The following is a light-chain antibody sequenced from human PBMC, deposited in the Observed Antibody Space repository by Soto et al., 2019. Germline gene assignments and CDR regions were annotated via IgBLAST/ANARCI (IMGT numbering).Light chain of an antibody. CDR3: QQGYSTPWT. V-gene: IGKV1-39*01. J-gene: IGKJ1*01. CDR2: AAS. CDR1: QSIGTY. Sequence: DIQMTQSPSYLYASVGDRVTITCRASQSIGTYLHWYQPKAGKAPKLLIYAASNLQSGVPSRYSGSGSGTDFSLTMNSLQPEYFATYYCQQGYSTPWTFGQGTKVEIK.